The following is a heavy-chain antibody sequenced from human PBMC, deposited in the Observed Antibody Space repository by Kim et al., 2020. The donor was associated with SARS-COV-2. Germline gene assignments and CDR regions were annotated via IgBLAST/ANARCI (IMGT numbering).Heavy chain of an antibody. CDR2: ISPDGDNK. J-gene: IGHJ4*02. D-gene: IGHD1-26*01. CDR3: ATLFKATTNDC. V-gene: IGHV3-30-3*01. CDR1: GFTFSRFE. Sequence: GGSLRLSCAASGFTFSRFEMHWVRQAPGKGLEWVALISPDGDNKYYGDSVKGRFTIFRDNSKNTLYLQMNSLRAEDTAVYYCATLFKATTNDCWGQGTLVTVSS.